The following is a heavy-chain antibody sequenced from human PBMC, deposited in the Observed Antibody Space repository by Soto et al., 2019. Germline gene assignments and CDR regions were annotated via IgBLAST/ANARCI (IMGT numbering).Heavy chain of an antibody. CDR2: IWYDGSNK. CDR1: GFTFSSYG. J-gene: IGHJ4*02. Sequence: QVQLVESGGGVVQPGRSLRLSCAASGFTFSSYGMHWVRQAPGKGLEWVAVIWYDGSNKYYADSVKGRFTISRDNSKNTLYLQMNSLRAEDTAVYYSARKRCFGYGGPEYWGQGNLVTVSS. V-gene: IGHV3-33*01. D-gene: IGHD5-12*01. CDR3: ARKRCFGYGGPEY.